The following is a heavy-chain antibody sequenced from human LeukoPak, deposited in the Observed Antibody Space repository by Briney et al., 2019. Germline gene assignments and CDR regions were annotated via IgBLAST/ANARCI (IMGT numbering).Heavy chain of an antibody. CDR3: AKAFREFGTSASYSSFDS. V-gene: IGHV3-23*01. J-gene: IGHJ3*01. D-gene: IGHD5-18*01. Sequence: GGSLRLSCAASGFTFSTFALSWVRQAPGKGLEWVSGVSYTRVATYYADSVKGRFTISRDDSENILYLQMNGLRAEDTAVYFCAKAFREFGTSASYSSFDSWGQGTMVTVSS. CDR1: GFTFSTFA. CDR2: VSYTRVAT.